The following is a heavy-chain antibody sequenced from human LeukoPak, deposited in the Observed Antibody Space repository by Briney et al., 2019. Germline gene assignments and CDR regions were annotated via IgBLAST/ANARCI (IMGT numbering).Heavy chain of an antibody. J-gene: IGHJ4*02. D-gene: IGHD3-10*01. Sequence: GASVKVSCKASGFTFSRPTIQWVRQARGQRLEWIGWIVVGSGYTSYAQKFQERVSITRDMSTSTAYMELSSLRSEDTAVYYCAMVRGLTDPLDYWGQGTLVTVSS. CDR2: IVVGSGYT. V-gene: IGHV1-58*02. CDR1: GFTFSRPT. CDR3: AMVRGLTDPLDY.